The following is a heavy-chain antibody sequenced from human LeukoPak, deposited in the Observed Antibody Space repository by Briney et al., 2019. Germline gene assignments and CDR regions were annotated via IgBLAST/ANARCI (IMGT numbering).Heavy chain of an antibody. V-gene: IGHV3-7*03. D-gene: IGHD3-16*01. CDR3: ARGGGLDV. CDR2: INHNGNVN. J-gene: IGHJ6*02. Sequence: GGSLRLSCATSGFTVSSKYMSWIRQAPGKGLEWVASINHNGNVNYYVDSVKGRFTISRDNAKNSLYLQMSNLRAEDTAVYFCARGGGLDVWGQGATVTVSS. CDR1: GFTVSSKY.